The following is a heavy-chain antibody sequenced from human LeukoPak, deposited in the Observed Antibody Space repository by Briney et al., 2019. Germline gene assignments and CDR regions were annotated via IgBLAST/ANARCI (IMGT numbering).Heavy chain of an antibody. CDR1: GVSISSGDYY. D-gene: IGHD1-14*01. V-gene: IGHV4-30-4*08. CDR3: ARDPFRITSL. CDR2: IYYNGDT. J-gene: IGHJ4*02. Sequence: SETLSLTCTVSGVSISSGDYYWSWIRQTPGKGLEWIGYIYYNGDTYYNPSLKSRVTISRDTSENQFSLKLSSVTAADTAVYYCARDPFRITSLWGQGTLVTVSS.